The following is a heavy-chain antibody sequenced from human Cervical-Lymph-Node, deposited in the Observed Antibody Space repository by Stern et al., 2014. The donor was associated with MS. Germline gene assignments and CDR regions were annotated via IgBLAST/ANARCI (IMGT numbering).Heavy chain of an antibody. D-gene: IGHD3-22*01. J-gene: IGHJ4*02. Sequence: VQLGQSGAEVKKPGSSVKASCKASGGTFSNYGISWVRQAPGQGLEWMGGIIPLFGTANYAQKFQGRVTITADESTSTAFMDLSSLRSEDTAVYYCAREFNYDSSGYYFYYWGQGTLVTVSS. CDR1: GGTFSNYG. CDR2: IIPLFGTA. CDR3: AREFNYDSSGYYFYY. V-gene: IGHV1-69*01.